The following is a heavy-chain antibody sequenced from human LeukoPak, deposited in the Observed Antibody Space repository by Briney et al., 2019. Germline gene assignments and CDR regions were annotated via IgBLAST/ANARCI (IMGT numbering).Heavy chain of an antibody. D-gene: IGHD3-3*01. J-gene: IGHJ4*02. V-gene: IGHV3-30-3*01. CDR1: GFTFSSYA. CDR3: ASGRGSGYHKDY. CDR2: ISYDGSNK. Sequence: GGSLRLSCAASGFTFSSYAMHWVRQAPGKGLEWVAVISYDGSNKHYADSVKGRFTISRDNSKNTLYLQMNSLRAEDTAVYYCASGRGSGYHKDYWGQRTLVTVSS.